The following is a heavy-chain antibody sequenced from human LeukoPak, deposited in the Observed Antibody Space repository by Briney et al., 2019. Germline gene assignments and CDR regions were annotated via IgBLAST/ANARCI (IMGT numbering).Heavy chain of an antibody. CDR2: IYYSGST. V-gene: IGHV4-39*01. CDR3: ARHEDRVWSGYFDWFDP. J-gene: IGHJ5*02. CDR1: GGSISSSSYY. D-gene: IGHD3-3*01. Sequence: PSETLSLTCTVSGGSISSSSYYWGWIRQPPGKGLEWIGSIYYSGSTYYNPSLKSRVTISVDTSKNQFSLKLSSVTAADTAVYYCARHEDRVWSGYFDWFDPWGQGTLVTVSS.